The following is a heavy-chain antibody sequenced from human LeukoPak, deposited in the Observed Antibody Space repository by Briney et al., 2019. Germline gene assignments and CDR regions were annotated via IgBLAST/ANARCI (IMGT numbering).Heavy chain of an antibody. V-gene: IGHV3-21*03. CDR3: ARVSVLLWFGELIPHYFDY. J-gene: IGHJ4*02. D-gene: IGHD3-10*01. CDR1: GCTFSSYS. Sequence: NPGGSLRLSCAASGCTFSSYSRNWVRQAPGKGLEWVSSISSSSSYIYYADSVKGRFTISRDNAKNSLYLQMNSLRAEDTAVYYCARVSVLLWFGELIPHYFDYWGQGTLVTVSS. CDR2: ISSSSSYI.